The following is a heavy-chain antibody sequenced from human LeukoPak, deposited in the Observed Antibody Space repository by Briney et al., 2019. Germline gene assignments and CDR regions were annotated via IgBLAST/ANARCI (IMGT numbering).Heavy chain of an antibody. CDR3: ARDHSSSSYYFDY. J-gene: IGHJ4*02. D-gene: IGHD6-6*01. CDR2: IWYDGSNK. CDR1: GFTFSSYG. Sequence: GGSLRLSCAASGFTFSSYGMHWVRQAPGKGLEWVAVIWYDGSNKYYADSVKGRFTIPRDNSKNTLYLQMNSLRAEDTAVYYCARDHSSSSYYFDYWGQGTLVTVSS. V-gene: IGHV3-33*01.